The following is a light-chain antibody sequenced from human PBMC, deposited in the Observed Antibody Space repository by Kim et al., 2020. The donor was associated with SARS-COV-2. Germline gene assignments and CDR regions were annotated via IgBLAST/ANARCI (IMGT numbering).Light chain of an antibody. J-gene: IGLJ2*01. CDR3: SSRDKSGYHLV. CDR2: GNN. CDR1: TLRNYY. V-gene: IGLV3-19*01. Sequence: SSELTQDPAVSVALGQTVKITCQGDTLRNYYARWYQQKPGQAPLIVIYGNNNRPPGIPDRFSGSNSGDTASLTITGAQAEDEADYYCSSRDKSGYHLVFGGGTQLTVL.